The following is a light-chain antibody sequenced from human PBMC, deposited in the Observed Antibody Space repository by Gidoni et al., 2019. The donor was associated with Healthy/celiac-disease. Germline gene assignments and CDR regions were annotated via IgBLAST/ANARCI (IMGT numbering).Light chain of an antibody. CDR3: QQYNNWPPGT. CDR1: QRVSSN. CDR2: GAS. Sequence: EIVMTQSPATLSVSPGERATLSCRASQRVSSNLAWDQQKPGQAPRLLIYGASTRATGIPARFSGSGSGTEFTLTISSLQSEDFAVYYCQQYNNWPPGTFGQGTKLEIK. J-gene: IGKJ2*02. V-gene: IGKV3-15*01.